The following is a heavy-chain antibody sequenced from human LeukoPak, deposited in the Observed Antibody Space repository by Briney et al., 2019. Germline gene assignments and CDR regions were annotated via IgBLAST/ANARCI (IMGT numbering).Heavy chain of an antibody. J-gene: IGHJ4*02. D-gene: IGHD5-18*01. V-gene: IGHV1-46*01. Sequence: ASVKVSCKASGYIFSSYYMHWVRQAPGQGLEWMGIINPSGGSSSYAQKFQGRVTTTRDTSSSTVYMELSSLRSEDTAVYYCAREGSGYNYAENWGQGTLVTVSS. CDR1: GYIFSSYY. CDR3: AREGSGYNYAEN. CDR2: INPSGGSS.